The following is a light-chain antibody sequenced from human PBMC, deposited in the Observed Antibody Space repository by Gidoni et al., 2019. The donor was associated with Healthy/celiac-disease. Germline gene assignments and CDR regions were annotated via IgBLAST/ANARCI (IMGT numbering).Light chain of an antibody. CDR1: SSDVGGYNY. CDR3: SSYTSSSTSVV. CDR2: DVS. Sequence: QSALPQPASVSGSPGQSIPISCTGTSSDVGGYNYVSWYQQPPGKAPKLMIYDVSNRPSGVSNRFSGSKSGNTASLTISGLQAEDEADYYCSSYTSSSTSVVFGGGTKLTVL. J-gene: IGLJ2*01. V-gene: IGLV2-14*03.